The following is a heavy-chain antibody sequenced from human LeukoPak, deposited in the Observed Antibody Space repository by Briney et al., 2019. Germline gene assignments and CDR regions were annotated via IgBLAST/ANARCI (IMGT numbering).Heavy chain of an antibody. CDR3: ARDTPPSSGWYEGDYYFDY. CDR1: GGSISSSSYY. J-gene: IGHJ4*02. D-gene: IGHD6-19*01. CDR2: IYYSGST. Sequence: TSETLSLTCTVSGGSISSSSYYWGWIRQPPGKGLEWIGSIYYSGSTYYNPSLKSRVTISVDTSKNQFSLKLSSVTAADTAVYYCARDTPPSSGWYEGDYYFDYWGRGTLVTVSS. V-gene: IGHV4-39*07.